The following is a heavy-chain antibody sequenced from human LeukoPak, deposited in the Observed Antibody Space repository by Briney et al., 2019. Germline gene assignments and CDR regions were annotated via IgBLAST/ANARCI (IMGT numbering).Heavy chain of an antibody. CDR1: GFNFSSYS. CDR2: ISGSGGST. V-gene: IGHV3-23*01. D-gene: IGHD6-19*01. Sequence: GGSLRLSCAASGFNFSSYSMSWVRQAPGKGLEWVSAISGSGGSTYYADSVKGRFTTSRDNSKNTLYLQMNSLRAEDTAVYYCAKFPTSGVAGTLYYYGMDVWGQGTTVTVSS. CDR3: AKFPTSGVAGTLYYYGMDV. J-gene: IGHJ6*02.